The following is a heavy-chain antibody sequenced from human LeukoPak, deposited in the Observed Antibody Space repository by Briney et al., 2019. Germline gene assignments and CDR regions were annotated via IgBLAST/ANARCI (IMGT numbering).Heavy chain of an antibody. D-gene: IGHD5-18*01. Sequence: PGGSLRLSCAASGFTFDDYGMSWVRQAPGKGLEWVSGINWNGGSTGYADSVKGRFTISRDNAKNSLYLQMNSLRAEDTALYYCARDRIQLWSKGDAFDIWGQGTMVTVSS. CDR3: ARDRIQLWSKGDAFDI. CDR2: INWNGGST. J-gene: IGHJ3*02. CDR1: GFTFDDYG. V-gene: IGHV3-20*04.